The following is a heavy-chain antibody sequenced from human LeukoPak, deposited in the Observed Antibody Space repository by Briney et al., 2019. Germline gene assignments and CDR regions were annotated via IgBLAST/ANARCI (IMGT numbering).Heavy chain of an antibody. CDR3: ARANFLYCSSSTCLFDY. J-gene: IGHJ4*02. V-gene: IGHV1-2*06. D-gene: IGHD2-2*01. CDR1: GYTFTDYY. CDR2: INPNDGDT. Sequence: ASVMVSCKASGYTFTDYYMHWVRQAPGQGFEWMGRINPNDGDTNYAQKFQGRVTMTRDTSISTAHMEVSRLRSDDTAVYYCARANFLYCSSSTCLFDYWGQGTLVTVSS.